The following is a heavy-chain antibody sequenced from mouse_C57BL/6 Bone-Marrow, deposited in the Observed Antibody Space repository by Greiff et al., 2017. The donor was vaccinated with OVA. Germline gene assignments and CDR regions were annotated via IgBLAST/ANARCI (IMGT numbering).Heavy chain of an antibody. D-gene: IGHD2-5*01. CDR1: GYTFTSYW. Sequence: QVQLQQPGAELVKPGASVKVSCKASGYTFTSYWMHWVKQRPGQGLEWIGRIHPSDSDTNYNEKFKSKATLTVDTSSSTAYMQLSSLTSEDSAVYYCARDYSNWAWFAYWGQGTLVTVSA. V-gene: IGHV1-74*01. J-gene: IGHJ3*01. CDR3: ARDYSNWAWFAY. CDR2: IHPSDSDT.